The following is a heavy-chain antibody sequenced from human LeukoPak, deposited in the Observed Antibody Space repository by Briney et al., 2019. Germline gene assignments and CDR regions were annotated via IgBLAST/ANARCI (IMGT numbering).Heavy chain of an antibody. J-gene: IGHJ4*02. Sequence: KPSETLSLTCTVSGGSISSYYWSWIRQPPGKGLEWIGYIYYSGSTNYNPSLKSRVTISVDTSKNQFSLKLNSVTAADTAVYYCARTQSQSGSYRYYFGYWGQGTLVTVSS. CDR2: IYYSGST. CDR1: GGSISSYY. V-gene: IGHV4-59*01. D-gene: IGHD1-26*01. CDR3: ARTQSQSGSYRYYFGY.